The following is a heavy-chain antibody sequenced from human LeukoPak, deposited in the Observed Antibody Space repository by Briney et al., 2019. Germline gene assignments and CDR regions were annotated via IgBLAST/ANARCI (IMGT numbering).Heavy chain of an antibody. Sequence: PSETLSLTCAVYGGSFSGYYWSWIRQPPGKGLEWIGEINHSGSTNYNPSLKSRVTISVDTSKNQFSLKLSSVTAADTAVYYCAGGRAARLHYWGQGTLVTVSS. D-gene: IGHD6-6*01. V-gene: IGHV4-34*01. J-gene: IGHJ4*02. CDR3: AGGRAARLHY. CDR1: GGSFSGYY. CDR2: INHSGST.